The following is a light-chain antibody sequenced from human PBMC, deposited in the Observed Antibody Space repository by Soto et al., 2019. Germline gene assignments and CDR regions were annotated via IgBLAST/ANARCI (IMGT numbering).Light chain of an antibody. CDR3: QQYGSSPWT. J-gene: IGKJ1*01. Sequence: EIVLTQSPGTLSLSPGERATLSCSASQSVSSSYLAWYQQKPGQAPRPLIYGASSRAIGIPDRFSGSGSGTDFTLTISRLEPEDFAVYYFQQYGSSPWTFGQGTKVEIK. CDR2: GAS. V-gene: IGKV3-20*01. CDR1: QSVSSSY.